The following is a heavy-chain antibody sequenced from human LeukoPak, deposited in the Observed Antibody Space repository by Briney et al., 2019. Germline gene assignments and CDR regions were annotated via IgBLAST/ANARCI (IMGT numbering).Heavy chain of an antibody. J-gene: IGHJ6*02. Sequence: SVKVSCKASGYTFTSYGISWVRQAPGQGLEWMGRIIPILGIANYAQKFQGRVTITADKSTSTAYMELSSLRSEDTAVYYCAVHYSSSWNGMDVWGQGTTVTVSS. CDR2: IIPILGIA. CDR3: AVHYSSSWNGMDV. D-gene: IGHD6-13*01. CDR1: GYTFTSYG. V-gene: IGHV1-69*04.